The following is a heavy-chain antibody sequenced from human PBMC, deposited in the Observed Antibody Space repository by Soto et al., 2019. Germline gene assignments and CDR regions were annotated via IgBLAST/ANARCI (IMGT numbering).Heavy chain of an antibody. J-gene: IGHJ4*02. CDR2: ISYDGSNK. V-gene: IGHV3-30-3*01. CDR1: GFTFSSYA. CDR3: ARSPGIQLWFFDY. Sequence: PGGSLRLSCAASGFTFSSYAMSLVRQAPGKGLEWVAVISYDGSNKYYADSVKGRFTISRDNSKNTLYLQMNSLRAEDTAVYYCARSPGIQLWFFDYWGQGTLVTVSS. D-gene: IGHD5-18*01.